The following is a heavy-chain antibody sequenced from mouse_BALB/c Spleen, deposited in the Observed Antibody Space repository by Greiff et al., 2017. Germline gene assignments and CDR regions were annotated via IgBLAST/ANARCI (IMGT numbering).Heavy chain of an antibody. V-gene: IGHV5-6-5*01. CDR1: GFTFSSYA. Sequence: DVMLVESGGGLVKPGGSLKLSCAASGFTFSSYAMSWVRQTPEKRLEWVASISSGGSTYYPDSVKGRFTISRDNARNILYLQMSSLRSEDTAMYYCAREVYFDVWGAGTTVTVSS. CDR3: AREVYFDV. J-gene: IGHJ1*01. CDR2: ISSGGST.